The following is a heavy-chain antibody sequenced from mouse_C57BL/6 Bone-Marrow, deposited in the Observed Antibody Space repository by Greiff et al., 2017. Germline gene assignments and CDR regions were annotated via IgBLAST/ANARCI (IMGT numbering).Heavy chain of an antibody. V-gene: IGHV5-4*01. Sequence: DVLLVESGGGLVKPGGSLKLSCAASGFTFSSYAMSWVRQTPEKRLEWVATISDGGSYTYYPDNVQGRFTISRDNAKNNLYLQMSHLKSEDTAMYYCARDRGYGSSYCWYFDVWGTGTTVTVSS. CDR2: ISDGGSYT. CDR1: GFTFSSYA. D-gene: IGHD1-1*01. J-gene: IGHJ1*03. CDR3: ARDRGYGSSYCWYFDV.